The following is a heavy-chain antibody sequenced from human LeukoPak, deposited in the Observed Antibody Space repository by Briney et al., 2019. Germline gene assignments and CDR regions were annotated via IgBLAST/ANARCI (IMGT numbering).Heavy chain of an antibody. CDR2: IYYTGST. Sequence: SQTLSLTCTVSGGSISSYYWSWIRQPPGKGLEWIGYIYYTGSTNYNPSLKSRVTISVDTSKKQFSLKLSSVTAADTAVYYCAREDWNERGRGAFDIWGQGTMVTVSS. CDR1: GGSISSYY. V-gene: IGHV4-59*12. J-gene: IGHJ3*02. D-gene: IGHD1-1*01. CDR3: AREDWNERGRGAFDI.